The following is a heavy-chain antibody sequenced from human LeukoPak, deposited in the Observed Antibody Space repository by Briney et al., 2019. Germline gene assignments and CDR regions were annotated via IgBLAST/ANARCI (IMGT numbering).Heavy chain of an antibody. Sequence: GESLKISCKGSGYSFTSYWISWVRQMPGKGLEWMGSIYPDDSDTRYSPSFQGQVTISVDKSISTAYLQWSSLKASDSAIYFCARVPNSMDVWGQGTTVTVSS. V-gene: IGHV5-51*01. J-gene: IGHJ6*02. CDR1: GYSFTSYW. CDR3: ARVPNSMDV. D-gene: IGHD4/OR15-4a*01. CDR2: IYPDDSDT.